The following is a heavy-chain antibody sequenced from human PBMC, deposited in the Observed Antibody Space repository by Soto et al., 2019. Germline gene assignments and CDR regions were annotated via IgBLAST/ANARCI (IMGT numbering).Heavy chain of an antibody. D-gene: IGHD2-2*02. J-gene: IGHJ4*02. CDR3: AGSIVLVPAAISY. CDR2: IYHSGST. V-gene: IGHV4-30-2*01. Sequence: KPSETLSLTCAVSGGSISSGGYSWSWIRQPPGKGLEWIGYIYHSGSTYYNPSLKSRVTISVDRSKNQFSLKLSSVTAADTAVYYCAGSIVLVPAAISYWGQGTLVTVSS. CDR1: GGSISSGGYS.